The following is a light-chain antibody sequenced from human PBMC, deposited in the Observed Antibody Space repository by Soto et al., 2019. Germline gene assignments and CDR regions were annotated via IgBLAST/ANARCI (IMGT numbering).Light chain of an antibody. CDR1: QGVSSY. CDR3: QQSYSTPST. CDR2: DAS. J-gene: IGKJ5*01. Sequence: IQLTQSPSFLSASVGDRVTITGRASQGVSSYLAWYQQKPGKAPKLLIYDASSLESGVPSRFSGSGSGTDFTLTISSLQPEDFVTYYCQQSYSTPSTFGQGTRLEIK. V-gene: IGKV1-39*01.